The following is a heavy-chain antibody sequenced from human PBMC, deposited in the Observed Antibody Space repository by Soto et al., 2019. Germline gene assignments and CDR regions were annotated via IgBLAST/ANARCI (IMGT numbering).Heavy chain of an antibody. D-gene: IGHD3-3*01. CDR2: IYSRGST. J-gene: IGHJ5*02. CDR3: AKVGQNWFDT. V-gene: IGHV4-59*01. CDR1: GGSISGSY. Sequence: QVQLQESGPGLVKPSETLSLTCTVSGGSISGSYWSWIRQPPGKGLESIGYIYSRGSTNYNPSLQSRVTISVDTSKNQFSLKLNSVSAADTAVSYCAKVGQNWFDTWGQGTLVTVSS.